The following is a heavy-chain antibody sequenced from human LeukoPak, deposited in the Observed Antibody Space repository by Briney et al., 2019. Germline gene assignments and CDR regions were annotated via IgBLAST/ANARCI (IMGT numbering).Heavy chain of an antibody. CDR3: ATYTYYYDSSGYYPGDY. CDR1: GFTFSSYA. D-gene: IGHD3-22*01. Sequence: GGSLRLSCAASGFTFSSYAMSWVRQAPGKGLEWVSAISGSGGSTYYADSVKGRFTISRDNSKNTLYLQMNSLRAEDTAVYYCATYTYYYDSSGYYPGDYWGQGTLVTVSS. CDR2: ISGSGGST. J-gene: IGHJ4*02. V-gene: IGHV3-23*01.